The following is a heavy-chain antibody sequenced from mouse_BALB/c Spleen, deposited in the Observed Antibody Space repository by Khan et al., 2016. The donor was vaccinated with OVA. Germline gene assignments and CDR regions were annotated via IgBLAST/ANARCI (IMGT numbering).Heavy chain of an antibody. V-gene: IGHV1S81*02. Sequence: QVQLQQSGAELVKPGASVELSCKASGYTFTSYYMYWLKQRPGQGLEWIGEINPINGGTNFNEKFKNKATLTVDKSSSTAYMQLSSLTSEDSAVSDGAGRGTGRATVWFGNRGQGTLVTVSA. CDR1: GYTFTSYY. CDR2: INPINGGT. CDR3: AGRGTGRATVWFGN. D-gene: IGHD3-2*01. J-gene: IGHJ3*01.